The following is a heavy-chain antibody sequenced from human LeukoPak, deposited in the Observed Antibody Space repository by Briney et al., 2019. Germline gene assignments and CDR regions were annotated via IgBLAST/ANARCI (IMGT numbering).Heavy chain of an antibody. CDR3: ARGVYCSSNSCYPTSLYFDWPWYYLDY. V-gene: IGHV1-46*01. J-gene: IGHJ4*02. CDR2: INPSGGST. D-gene: IGHD2-2*01. CDR1: LYTYTNYH. Sequence: GASLKVSCKASLYTYTNYHMYWVRPTPGQALEWMGIINPSGGSTSNAQKFQGRVTMTRETSTSTGYMELRRLRSEGTALYYCARGVYCSSNSCYPTSLYFDWPWYYLDYWGEGTLVTVSS.